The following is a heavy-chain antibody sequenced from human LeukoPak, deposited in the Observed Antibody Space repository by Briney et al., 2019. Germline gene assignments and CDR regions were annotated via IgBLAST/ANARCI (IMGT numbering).Heavy chain of an antibody. Sequence: PGGSLRLSCAASGFTFSSHAMNWVRQAPGKGLEWVAIISSDGSAKYYADSVQGRFTISRDNSKNTLYLQMNSLKAEDTGVYYCARKSGANWARIDYWGQGTLVTVSS. D-gene: IGHD4/OR15-4a*01. CDR1: GFTFSSHA. CDR3: ARKSGANWARIDY. J-gene: IGHJ4*02. CDR2: ISSDGSAK. V-gene: IGHV3-30-3*01.